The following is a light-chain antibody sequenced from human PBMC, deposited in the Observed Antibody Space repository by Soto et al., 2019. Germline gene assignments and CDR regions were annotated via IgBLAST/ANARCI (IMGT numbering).Light chain of an antibody. Sequence: DIVLTQSPGTLSLSPGKISTLSCRASQSVRSTYLGWYQHKLRQPPRLLIYGASNRATDIPDSFSGSGSATDFTLHITRVQTPDSAAYYCLQHSGTSPKTFGQGTQVDIK. CDR3: LQHSGTSPKT. CDR2: GAS. J-gene: IGKJ1*01. CDR1: QSVRSTY. V-gene: IGKV3-20*01.